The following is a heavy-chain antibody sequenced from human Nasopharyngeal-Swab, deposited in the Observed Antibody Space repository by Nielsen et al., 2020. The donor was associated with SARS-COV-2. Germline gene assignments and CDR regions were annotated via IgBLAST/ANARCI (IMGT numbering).Heavy chain of an antibody. CDR1: GGSISSYY. V-gene: IGHV4-4*08. Sequence: SETLSLTCTVSGGSISSYYWSWIRQPPGKGLEWIGYIYTSGSTNYNPSLKSRVTISVDTSKNQFSLKLSSVTAADTAVYYCVRYSSSWKRDDAFDIWGQGTMVTVSS. CDR2: IYTSGST. J-gene: IGHJ3*02. D-gene: IGHD6-13*01. CDR3: VRYSSSWKRDDAFDI.